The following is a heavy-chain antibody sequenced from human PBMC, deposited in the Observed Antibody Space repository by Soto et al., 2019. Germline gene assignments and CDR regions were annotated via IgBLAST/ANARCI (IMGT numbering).Heavy chain of an antibody. V-gene: IGHV4-30-4*01. D-gene: IGHD1-1*01. CDR2: LYYTGNT. CDR1: GGPVSSAFSY. CDR3: ARELEGSVFDI. Sequence: SETLSLTCSVSGGPVSSAFSYWTWIRQPPGKGLEWMGNLYYTGNTYYNPSLRSRPTISMDKSSNLFSLRLGSVTAADTAVYCCARELEGSVFDIWGRRTFVT. J-gene: IGHJ3*02.